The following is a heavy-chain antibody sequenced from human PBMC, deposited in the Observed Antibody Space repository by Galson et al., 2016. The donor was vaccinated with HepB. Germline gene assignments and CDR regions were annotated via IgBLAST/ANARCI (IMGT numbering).Heavy chain of an antibody. CDR1: GFSFSFYS. V-gene: IGHV3-21*01. CDR3: ASLWQLGY. D-gene: IGHD6-6*01. Sequence: SLRLSCAASGFSFSFYSMNWVRQAPGKGLEWVSSITSSSSYIYYADSVKGRFTISRDNAKNSVYLQMNSLRAEDTAVYYCASLWQLGYWGQGILVTVSP. J-gene: IGHJ4*02. CDR2: ITSSSSYI.